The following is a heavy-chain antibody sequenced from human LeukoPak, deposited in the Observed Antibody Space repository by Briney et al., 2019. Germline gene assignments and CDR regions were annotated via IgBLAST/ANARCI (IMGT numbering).Heavy chain of an antibody. Sequence: PGGSLRLSCAASGFTFTTYNMNWVRQAPGKRLEWVSSITSSSSYTFYADSVKGRFTISRDNAKNSLYLQMNSLRAEDTALYYCARNYGVYDAFDIWGQGTMVTVSS. V-gene: IGHV3-21*04. D-gene: IGHD2-8*01. CDR1: GFTFTTYN. CDR2: ITSSSSYT. J-gene: IGHJ3*02. CDR3: ARNYGVYDAFDI.